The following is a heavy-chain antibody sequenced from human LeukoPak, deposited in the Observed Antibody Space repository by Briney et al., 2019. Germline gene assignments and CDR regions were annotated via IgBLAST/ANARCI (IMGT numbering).Heavy chain of an antibody. D-gene: IGHD5-24*01. CDR1: GYTFSNYG. V-gene: IGHV1-69*13. J-gene: IGHJ6*02. CDR3: ASLYKSTRRDGYNQGYYYYGMDV. Sequence: SVKVSCKASGYTFSNYGISWVRQAPGQGLEWMGGIIPIFGTANYAQKFQGRVTITADESTSTAYMELSSLRSEDTAVYYCASLYKSTRRDGYNQGYYYYGMDVWGQGTTVTVSS. CDR2: IIPIFGTA.